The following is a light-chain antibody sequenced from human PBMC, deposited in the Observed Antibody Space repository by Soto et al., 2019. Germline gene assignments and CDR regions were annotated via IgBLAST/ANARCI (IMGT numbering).Light chain of an antibody. V-gene: IGKV3-11*01. Sequence: EIVLTQSPATLSLSPGERATLSCRASQSVSSYLAWYQQKPGQAPRLLIYDASNRATGIAARFSGSESGTDFTLTISTLEPEAFAVYYCQQRSTTWTFGQGTKVEIK. CDR2: DAS. J-gene: IGKJ1*01. CDR3: QQRSTTWT. CDR1: QSVSSY.